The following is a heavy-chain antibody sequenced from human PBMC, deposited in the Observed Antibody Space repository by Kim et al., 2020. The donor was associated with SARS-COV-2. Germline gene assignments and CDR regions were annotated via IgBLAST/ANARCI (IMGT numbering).Heavy chain of an antibody. Sequence: GGSLRLSCAASGFTFSSYGMHWVRQAPGKGLEWVAVISYDGSNKYYADSVKGRFTISRDNSKNTLYLQMNSLRAEDTAVYYCARDQAIVVVTAIQRGFTWYFDYWGQGTLVTVSS. CDR2: ISYDGSNK. CDR3: ARDQAIVVVTAIQRGFTWYFDY. CDR1: GFTFSSYG. D-gene: IGHD2-21*02. J-gene: IGHJ4*02. V-gene: IGHV3-33*05.